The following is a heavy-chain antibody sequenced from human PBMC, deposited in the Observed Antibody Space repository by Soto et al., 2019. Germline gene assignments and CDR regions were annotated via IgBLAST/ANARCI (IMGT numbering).Heavy chain of an antibody. D-gene: IGHD2-8*01. J-gene: IGHJ4*02. CDR1: GYSLTEYY. CDR2: INPTTGGT. CDR3: ARASGSPITVYAPIGF. Sequence: ASVKVSCQASGYSLTEYYLHRVRQAPGQGLEWMGWINPTTGGTTYAQKFEGRVTMTRDRSVNTAYMELSRLRSDDTALYFRARASGSPITVYAPIGFWGQGSMVTVSS. V-gene: IGHV1-2*02.